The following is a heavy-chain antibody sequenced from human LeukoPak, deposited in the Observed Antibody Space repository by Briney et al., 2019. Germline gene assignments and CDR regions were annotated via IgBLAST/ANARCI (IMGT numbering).Heavy chain of an antibody. Sequence: PSETLSLTCAVYGGSFSGYYWSWIRQPPGKGLEWIGEINHSGSTNYNPSLKSRVTISVDTSKNQFSLKLSSVTVADTAVYYCARAPSYYYYGMDVWGQGTTVTVSS. CDR1: GGSFSGYY. J-gene: IGHJ6*02. V-gene: IGHV4-34*01. CDR3: ARAPSYYYYGMDV. CDR2: INHSGST.